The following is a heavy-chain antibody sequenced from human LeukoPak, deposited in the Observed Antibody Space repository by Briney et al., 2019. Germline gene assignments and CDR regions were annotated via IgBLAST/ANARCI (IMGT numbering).Heavy chain of an antibody. V-gene: IGHV4-59*01. Sequence: SETLSLTCTVSGGSISSYYWSWIRQPPGKGLEWIGYIYYSGSTNYNPSLKSRVTISVDTSKNQFSLKLSSVTAEDTAVYYCARFPRDPWRFDYWGQGTLVTVSS. CDR2: IYYSGST. D-gene: IGHD5-12*01. CDR1: GGSISSYY. CDR3: ARFPRDPWRFDY. J-gene: IGHJ4*02.